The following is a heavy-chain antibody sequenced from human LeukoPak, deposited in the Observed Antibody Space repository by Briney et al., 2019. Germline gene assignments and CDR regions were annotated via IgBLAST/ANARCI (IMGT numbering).Heavy chain of an antibody. CDR3: AKDSQYYGSGSYYYYYYYMDV. V-gene: IGHV3-48*04. D-gene: IGHD3-10*01. J-gene: IGHJ6*03. CDR2: ISSSGSTI. Sequence: GGSLRLSCATSGFTFSSYSMNWVRQAPGKGLEWVSSISSSGSTIYYADSVKGRFTISRDNAKNTLYLQMNSLRAEDTAVYYCAKDSQYYGSGSYYYYYYYMDVWGKGTTVTISS. CDR1: GFTFSSYS.